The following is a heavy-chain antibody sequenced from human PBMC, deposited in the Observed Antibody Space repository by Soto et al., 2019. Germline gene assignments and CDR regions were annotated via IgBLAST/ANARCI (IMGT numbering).Heavy chain of an antibody. V-gene: IGHV4-34*01. CDR3: ARDPHASAFDV. J-gene: IGHJ3*01. CDR1: GASLTGYD. Sequence: SETLSLTCALFGASLTGYDWSWVRQPPGKGLEWIGEITQSGSTNYDPSLKSRVTISMDMSKNQFSLKLSSVTPADTANYYCARDPHASAFDVWGRGTMVTVSS. CDR2: ITQSGST.